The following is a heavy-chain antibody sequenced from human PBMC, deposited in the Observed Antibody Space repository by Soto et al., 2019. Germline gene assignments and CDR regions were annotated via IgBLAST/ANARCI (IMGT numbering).Heavy chain of an antibody. Sequence: SETLSLTCAVYGGSFSGYYWSWIRQPPGKGLEWIGEINHSGSTNYNPSLKSRVTISVDTSKNQFSLKLSSVTAADTAVYYCARGYCSSTSCYDAFDIWGQGTMVAVSS. CDR1: GGSFSGYY. J-gene: IGHJ3*02. V-gene: IGHV4-34*01. D-gene: IGHD2-2*01. CDR3: ARGYCSSTSCYDAFDI. CDR2: INHSGST.